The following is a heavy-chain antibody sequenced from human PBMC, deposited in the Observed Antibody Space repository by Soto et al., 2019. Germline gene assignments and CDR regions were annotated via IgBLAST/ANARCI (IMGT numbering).Heavy chain of an antibody. CDR3: AKVGRVYYYYGMGV. CDR1: GFTFDDYA. D-gene: IGHD1-26*01. CDR2: ISWNSGSI. J-gene: IGHJ6*02. V-gene: IGHV3-9*01. Sequence: GGSLRLSCAASGFTFDDYAMHWVRQAPGKSLEWVSGISWNSGSIGYADSVKGRFTISRDNAKNSLYLQMNSLRAEDTALYYCAKVGRVYYYYGMGVWGQGTTVTVSS.